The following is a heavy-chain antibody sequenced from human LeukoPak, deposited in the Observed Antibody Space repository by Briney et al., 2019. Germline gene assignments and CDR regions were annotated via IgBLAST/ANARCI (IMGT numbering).Heavy chain of an antibody. CDR2: INPSGGST. D-gene: IGHD3-10*01. CDR1: GYTFTSYY. CDR3: TRGFNGEDS. V-gene: IGHV1-46*01. Sequence: ASVKVSCKASGYTFTSYYMHWVRQAPGQGLEWMGIINPSGGSTSYAQKFQGRVTMTRDTSTSTAYMELRSLRYDDTAVYYCTRGFNGEDSWGQGTRVTISS. J-gene: IGHJ4*02.